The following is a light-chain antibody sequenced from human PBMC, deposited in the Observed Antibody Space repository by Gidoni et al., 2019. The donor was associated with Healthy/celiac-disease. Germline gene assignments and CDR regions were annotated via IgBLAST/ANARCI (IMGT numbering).Light chain of an antibody. CDR2: GAS. V-gene: IGKV3-15*01. CDR1: QSVSSN. CDR3: QKYNNWTPT. Sequence: EIVMTQSPATLSVSPGERATLSCRASQSVSSNLDWYQQKPGQAPRLLIYGASTRATGIPARFSGSGSGTEFTLTISSMQSEDFAVYYCQKYNNWTPTFGQGTKVEIK. J-gene: IGKJ1*01.